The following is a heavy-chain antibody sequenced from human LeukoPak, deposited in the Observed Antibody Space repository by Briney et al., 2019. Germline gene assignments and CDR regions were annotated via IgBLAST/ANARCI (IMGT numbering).Heavy chain of an antibody. CDR2: ISAHNGNT. D-gene: IGHD2-2*01. J-gene: IGHJ6*02. CDR1: GYTFTSYG. CDR3: ARDGVVPAATYYYYYGMDV. Sequence: ASVKVSCKASGYTFTSYGISWVRQAPGQGLEWMGWISAHNGNTNYAQKLQGRVTMTTDTSTSTAYMELRSLRSDDTAVYYCARDGVVPAATYYYYYGMDVWGQGTTVTVSS. V-gene: IGHV1-18*01.